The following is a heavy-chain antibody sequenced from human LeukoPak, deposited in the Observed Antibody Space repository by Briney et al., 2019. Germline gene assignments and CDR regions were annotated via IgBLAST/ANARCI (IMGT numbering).Heavy chain of an antibody. J-gene: IGHJ3*02. CDR1: GFTFSSYS. D-gene: IGHD2-2*01. Sequence: GGSLRLSCAASGFTFSSYSMNWVRQAPGKGLEWVSSISSSSSYIYYADSVKGRFTISRDNAKNSLYLQMNSLRAEDTAVYYCAREDIVVVPAAIPDPEAFDIWGQGTMVTVSS. V-gene: IGHV3-21*01. CDR3: AREDIVVVPAAIPDPEAFDI. CDR2: ISSSSSYI.